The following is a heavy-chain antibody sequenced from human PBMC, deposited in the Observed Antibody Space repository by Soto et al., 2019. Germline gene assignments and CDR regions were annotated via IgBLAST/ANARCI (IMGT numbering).Heavy chain of an antibody. V-gene: IGHV3-11*01. D-gene: IGHD5-18*01. Sequence: PGGSLRLSCGASGFTFSDDYMSWIRQAPGKGLEWVSYISSSGGTIYYADSVKGRFTISRDNAKNSLLLQMNSLRADDTAVYYCARASSPRDPWLDYWGQGTLVTVSS. CDR1: GFTFSDDY. CDR3: ARASSPRDPWLDY. CDR2: ISSSGGTI. J-gene: IGHJ4*02.